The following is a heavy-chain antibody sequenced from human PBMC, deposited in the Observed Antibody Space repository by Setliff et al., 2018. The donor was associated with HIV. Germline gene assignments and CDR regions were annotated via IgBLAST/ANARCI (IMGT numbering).Heavy chain of an antibody. Sequence: KASETLSLTCTVSGDSLSSDYYYWTWIRQHPEKGLEWIGYIYYSGSTLYNPSLRSRLSMSVDTSKNQFSLELSPVTAADTAVYFCARDFLRSGYFDSWGQGKLVTVSS. CDR2: IYYSGST. J-gene: IGHJ4*02. CDR1: GDSLSSDYYY. V-gene: IGHV4-31*03. CDR3: ARDFLRSGYFDS. D-gene: IGHD4-17*01.